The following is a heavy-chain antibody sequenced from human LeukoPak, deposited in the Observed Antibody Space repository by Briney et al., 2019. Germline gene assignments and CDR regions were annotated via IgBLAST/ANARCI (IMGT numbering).Heavy chain of an antibody. Sequence: TGGSLRLSCAASGFTFSSYGMSWVRQAPGKGLEWVSTISGRDTNTYYADSVEGRFTISRDNSKNTLYLQMNSLRAEDTALYYCAKRSDYGGNGKYFDYWGQGIPVTVSS. CDR1: GFTFSSYG. J-gene: IGHJ4*02. CDR2: ISGRDTNT. D-gene: IGHD4-23*01. CDR3: AKRSDYGGNGKYFDY. V-gene: IGHV3-23*01.